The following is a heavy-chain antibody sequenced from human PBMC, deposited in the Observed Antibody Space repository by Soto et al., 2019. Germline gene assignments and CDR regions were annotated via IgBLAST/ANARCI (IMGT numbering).Heavy chain of an antibody. D-gene: IGHD3-22*01. CDR1: GFTFTNAW. V-gene: IGHV3-15*01. CDR2: IKTKTDGGTA. CDR3: TTGVRDSSGPMRFSYYYGMDV. J-gene: IGHJ6*02. Sequence: EVQLVESGGGLVKPGGSLRLSCAASGFTFTNAWMSWVRQAPGRGLGWVGRIKTKTDGGTADYAAPVKGRFTISRDDSKSTLYLQMNSLKTEDTAVYYCTTGVRDSSGPMRFSYYYGMDVWGQGTTVTVSS.